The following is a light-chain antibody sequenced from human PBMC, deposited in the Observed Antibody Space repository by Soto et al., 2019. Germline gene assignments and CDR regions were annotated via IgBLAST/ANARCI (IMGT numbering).Light chain of an antibody. J-gene: IGLJ1*01. Sequence: QPVLTQPRSVSGSPGQSVTVSCIGTSSDVGDYNSVSWYQQHPGKAPKLMIYDVSKRPSGVPDRFSGSKSGNTASLTISGLQAEDEADYYCCSYVGSYSYVFGIGTKLTV. CDR2: DVS. V-gene: IGLV2-11*01. CDR3: CSYVGSYSYV. CDR1: SSDVGDYNS.